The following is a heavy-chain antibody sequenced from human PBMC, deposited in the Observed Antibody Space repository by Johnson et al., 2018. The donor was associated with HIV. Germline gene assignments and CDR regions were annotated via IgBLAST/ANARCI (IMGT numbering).Heavy chain of an antibody. CDR1: GFTFSSYW. Sequence: QAQLVESGGGVVQPGGSLRLSCAASGFTFSSYWMSWVRQAPDKGLEWVAVISYDGSKKYYADSVRCRFTISRDNSKNTLYLQMNSLSDEDTAVYYCARGEDYGGNFGALDIWGQGTMVTVSS. V-gene: IGHV3-30-3*01. J-gene: IGHJ3*02. D-gene: IGHD4-23*01. CDR3: ARGEDYGGNFGALDI. CDR2: ISYDGSKK.